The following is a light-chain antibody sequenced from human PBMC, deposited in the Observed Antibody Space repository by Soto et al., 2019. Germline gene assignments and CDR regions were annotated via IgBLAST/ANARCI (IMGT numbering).Light chain of an antibody. CDR2: CAS. Sequence: DIQLTQSPPTLSASVGDRVTITCRASQSIRYYLAWYQQMPGKAPKLLIYCASSLQSGVPSRFSGSGSGTEFTLTISSLQPDDFATYFCQQHNSYSQTFGQGTKVEIK. CDR1: QSIRYY. V-gene: IGKV1-5*01. CDR3: QQHNSYSQT. J-gene: IGKJ1*01.